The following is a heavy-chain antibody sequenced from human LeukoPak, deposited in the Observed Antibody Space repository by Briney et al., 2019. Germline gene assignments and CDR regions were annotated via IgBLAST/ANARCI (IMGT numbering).Heavy chain of an antibody. Sequence: SETLSLTCTVSGGSISSSSYYWGWIRQPPGKGLEWIGSIYYSGSTNYNPSLKSRVTISVDTSKNQFSLKLNSVTAADTAVYYCARGLRVRTFGELSWYIDVWGKGTTVIVSS. J-gene: IGHJ6*03. CDR2: IYYSGST. D-gene: IGHD3-3*01. CDR3: ARGLRVRTFGELSWYIDV. CDR1: GGSISSSSYY. V-gene: IGHV4-39*07.